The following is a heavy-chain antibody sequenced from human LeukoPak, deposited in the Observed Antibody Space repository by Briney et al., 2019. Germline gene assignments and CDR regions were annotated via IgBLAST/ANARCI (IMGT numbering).Heavy chain of an antibody. CDR1: GYNFTSYW. CDR3: ARHEYSSSSLYYFDY. CDR2: IYPGDSDT. V-gene: IGHV5-51*01. D-gene: IGHD6-6*01. J-gene: IGHJ4*02. Sequence: GESLKISCKGSGYNFTSYWIGWVRQMPGKGLEWMGIIYPGDSDTRYSPSFQGQVTISADKSISTAYLQWSSLKASDTAMYYCARHEYSSSSLYYFDYWGQGTLVTVSS.